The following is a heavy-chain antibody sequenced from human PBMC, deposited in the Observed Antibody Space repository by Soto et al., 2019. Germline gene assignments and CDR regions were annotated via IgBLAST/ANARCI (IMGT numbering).Heavy chain of an antibody. V-gene: IGHV3-23*01. J-gene: IGHJ4*02. D-gene: IGHD3-22*01. CDR1: GFTFGSYA. Sequence: GGSLRLSCAASGFTFGSYAMSWVRQAPGKGLEWVSAISGSGGSTYYADSVKGRFTISRDNSKNTLYLQMNSLRAEDTAVYYCAKDLSSTDYYDSSGDYWGQGTLVTVSS. CDR3: AKDLSSTDYYDSSGDY. CDR2: ISGSGGST.